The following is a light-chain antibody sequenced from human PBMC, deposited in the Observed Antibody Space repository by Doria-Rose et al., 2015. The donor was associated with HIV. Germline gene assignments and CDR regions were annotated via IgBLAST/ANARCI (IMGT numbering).Light chain of an antibody. CDR2: AAP. CDR3: QQYYSYPPT. V-gene: IGKV1-8*01. CDR1: QDISNY. J-gene: IGKJ1*01. Sequence: TQSPSSLSASTGDRVTITCRASQDISNYLAWYQQKPGKAPKLLIYAAPTLQSGVPSRFSGSGSGTDFTLTISYLRSEDFATYYCQQYYSYPPTFGQGTKVEVK.